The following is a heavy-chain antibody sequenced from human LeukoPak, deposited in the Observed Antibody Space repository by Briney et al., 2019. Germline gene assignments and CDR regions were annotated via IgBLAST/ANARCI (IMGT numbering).Heavy chain of an antibody. CDR1: GGSFSGYY. Sequence: PSETLSLTCAVYGGSFSGYYWSWIRQPPGKGLEWIGEINHSGSTNYNPSLKSRVTISGDTSKNQFSLKLSSVTAADTAVYYCARSTLGYCSGGSCSWFDPWGQGTLVTVSS. V-gene: IGHV4-34*01. D-gene: IGHD2-15*01. CDR2: INHSGST. J-gene: IGHJ5*02. CDR3: ARSTLGYCSGGSCSWFDP.